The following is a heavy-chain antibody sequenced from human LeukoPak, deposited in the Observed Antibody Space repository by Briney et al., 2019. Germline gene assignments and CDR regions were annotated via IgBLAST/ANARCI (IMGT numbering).Heavy chain of an antibody. J-gene: IGHJ4*02. CDR3: TTGYCSSSSCHRSLYFDY. CDR1: GFTFSNAW. Sequence: GGSLRLSCAASGFTFSNAWMSWVRQAPGKGLEWVGRIKRKTDGGTTDYAAPVKGRFTVSRDDSKNTLYLQMNSLKTEDTAVYYCTTGYCSSSSCHRSLYFDYWGQGTLVTVSS. CDR2: IKRKTDGGTT. V-gene: IGHV3-15*01. D-gene: IGHD2-2*01.